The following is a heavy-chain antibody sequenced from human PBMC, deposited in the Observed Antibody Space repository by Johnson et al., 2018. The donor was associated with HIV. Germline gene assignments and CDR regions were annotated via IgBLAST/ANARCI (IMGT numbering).Heavy chain of an antibody. J-gene: IGHJ3*02. V-gene: IGHV3-30-3*01. CDR3: ARERGYYGNPAFDI. Sequence: QMLLVESGGGVVQPGRSLRLSCAASGFTFSSYAMHWFRQAPGKGLEWVAVISYDGTNTYYAASVKGRFTISRDNSKNTLYLQMNSLRTEDTDVYYCARERGYYGNPAFDIWGQGTMVTVSS. CDR2: ISYDGTNT. D-gene: IGHD4-11*01. CDR1: GFTFSSYA.